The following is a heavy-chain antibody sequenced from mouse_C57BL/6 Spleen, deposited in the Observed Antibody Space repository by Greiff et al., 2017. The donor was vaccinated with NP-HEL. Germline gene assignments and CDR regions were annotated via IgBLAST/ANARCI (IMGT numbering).Heavy chain of an antibody. CDR2: IYPGDGDT. Sequence: VQLKESGPELVKPGASVKISCKASGYAFSSSWMNWVKQRPGKGLEWIGRIYPGDGDTNYNGKFKGKATLTADKSSSTAYMQLSSLTSEDSAVYFCARSYYDGYPYYFDYWGQGTTLTVSS. D-gene: IGHD2-3*01. CDR1: GYAFSSSW. J-gene: IGHJ2*01. CDR3: ARSYYDGYPYYFDY. V-gene: IGHV1-82*01.